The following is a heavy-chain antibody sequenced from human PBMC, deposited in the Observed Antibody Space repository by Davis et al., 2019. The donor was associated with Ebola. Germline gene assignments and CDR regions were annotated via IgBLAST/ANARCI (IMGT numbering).Heavy chain of an antibody. CDR2: ITKGSDAI. V-gene: IGHV3-48*02. CDR3: ARDRFFAFDF. J-gene: IGHJ4*02. Sequence: GESLKISCAASGFVFSYFSMNWVRQAPGKGLEWITYITKGSDAIHYADSVKGRFTVSRDNAKNSVFLQMSSLRDEDSAVYYCARDRFFAFDFWSQGVHVSVSS. D-gene: IGHD3/OR15-3a*01. CDR1: GFVFSYFS.